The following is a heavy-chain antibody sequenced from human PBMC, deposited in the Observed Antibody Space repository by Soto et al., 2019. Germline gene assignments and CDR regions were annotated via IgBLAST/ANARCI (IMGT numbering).Heavy chain of an antibody. V-gene: IGHV3-7*05. CDR1: GFTFSTYW. J-gene: IGHJ4*01. CDR3: ARVWFLDY. D-gene: IGHD2-21*01. CDR2: INEDGIER. Sequence: EVQLVESGGGLVQPGGSLRLSCAASGFTFSTYWMSWVRQTPGKGLEWVANINEDGIERYYVDSVNGRFTISRDNAKNSLYLQMNSLRGKDTAVYYWARVWFLDYWGNGTLVTVSS.